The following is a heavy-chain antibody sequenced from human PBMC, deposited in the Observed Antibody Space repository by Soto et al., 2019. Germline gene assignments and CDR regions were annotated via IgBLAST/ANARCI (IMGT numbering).Heavy chain of an antibody. CDR1: GFTFSSYA. J-gene: IGHJ4*02. CDR2: ISGSGGRI. D-gene: IGHD2-2*01. CDR3: AKPNLYCSSTSCYDY. V-gene: IGHV3-23*01. Sequence: GGSLRLSCAASGFTFSSYAMSWVRQAPGKGLEWVSVISGSGGRINYADSVKGRFTISRDNSKNTLYLQMNSLRGEDTAVYYCAKPNLYCSSTSCYDYWGQGTLGTAPQ.